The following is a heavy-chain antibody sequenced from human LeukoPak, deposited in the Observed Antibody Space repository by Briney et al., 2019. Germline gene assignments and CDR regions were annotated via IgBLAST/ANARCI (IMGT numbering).Heavy chain of an antibody. CDR1: GGTFSSCA. D-gene: IGHD6-19*01. J-gene: IGHJ4*02. CDR2: IIPIVGTA. CDR3: ARGVGAVAGYGG. Sequence: SVKVSCKASGGTFSSCAISWVRQAPGQGLEWMGGIIPIVGTANYAQKFQGRVTITADESTSTAYMELSSLRSEDTAVYYCARGVGAVAGYGGWGQGTLVTVSS. V-gene: IGHV1-69*13.